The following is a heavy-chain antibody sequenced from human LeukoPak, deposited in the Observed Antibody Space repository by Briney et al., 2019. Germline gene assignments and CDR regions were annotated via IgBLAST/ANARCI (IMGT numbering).Heavy chain of an antibody. CDR1: GFTVSSNY. J-gene: IGHJ4*02. CDR2: IYSGGST. D-gene: IGHD1-7*01. CDR3: ARGHNWNFHYFDY. Sequence: PGGSLRLSCAASGFTVSSNYMSWGRQAPGKGLEWVSVIYSGGSTYYADSAKGRFTISRDNSKNTLYLQMNLIRDEAMAVYYCARGHNWNFHYFDYWGQGTLVTVSS. V-gene: IGHV3-66*01.